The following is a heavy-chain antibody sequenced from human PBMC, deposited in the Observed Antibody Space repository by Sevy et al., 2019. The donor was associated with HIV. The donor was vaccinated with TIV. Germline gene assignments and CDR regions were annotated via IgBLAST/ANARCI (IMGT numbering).Heavy chain of an antibody. D-gene: IGHD2-15*01. J-gene: IGHJ3*02. CDR1: GFTFTSSA. CDR3: AADLGCSGGSCYSHDAFDI. Sequence: ASVKVSCKASGFTFTSSAVQWVLQARGQRLEWIGWIVVGSGNTNYAQKFQERVTITRDMSTSTAYMELSSLRSEDTAVYYCAADLGCSGGSCYSHDAFDIWGQGTMVTVSS. V-gene: IGHV1-58*01. CDR2: IVVGSGNT.